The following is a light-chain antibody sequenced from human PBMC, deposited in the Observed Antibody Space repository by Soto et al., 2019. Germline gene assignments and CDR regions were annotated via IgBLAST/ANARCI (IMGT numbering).Light chain of an antibody. V-gene: IGKV3-20*01. CDR2: GAS. CDR1: QTVGNNY. J-gene: IGKJ1*01. Sequence: EIVLTQSPGTLSLSPGDGATLSCRASQTVGNNYLAWYQLRPGQAPRLLIHGASSRATGIPDRFSGSGSGTEFTLTIGRLEPEDFEVYYCQQYDRLPRTFGQGTKVDIK. CDR3: QQYDRLPRT.